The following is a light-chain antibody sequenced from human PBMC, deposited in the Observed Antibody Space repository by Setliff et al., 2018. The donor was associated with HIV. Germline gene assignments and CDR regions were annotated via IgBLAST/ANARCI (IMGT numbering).Light chain of an antibody. CDR3: SSYRTGNTQV. V-gene: IGLV2-18*02. CDR1: SSDIGTYNR. CDR2: EVS. J-gene: IGLJ3*02. Sequence: QSVLAQPPSVSGSPGQSVTISCTGTSSDIGTYNRVSWYQQPPGTAPKLMIYEVSNRPSGVSNRFSASKSGNTASLTISGLQAEDEADYYCSSYRTGNTQVFGGGTKVTVL.